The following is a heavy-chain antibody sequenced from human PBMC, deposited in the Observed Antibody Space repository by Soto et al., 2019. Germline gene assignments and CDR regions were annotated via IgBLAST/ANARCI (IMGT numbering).Heavy chain of an antibody. CDR1: GGTFSSYA. CDR2: IIPISDTT. V-gene: IGHV1-69*13. J-gene: IGHJ6*02. D-gene: IGHD2-2*01. CDR3: ARSQGSSTSLEIYYYYYYGMGV. Sequence: SVKVSCKASGGTFSSYAISWVRQAPGQGLEWMGGIIPISDTTNYAQKFQGRVTITADESTSTAYMELSSLRSEDTAVYYCARSQGSSTSLEIYYYYYYGMGVRGQGTTVTVSS.